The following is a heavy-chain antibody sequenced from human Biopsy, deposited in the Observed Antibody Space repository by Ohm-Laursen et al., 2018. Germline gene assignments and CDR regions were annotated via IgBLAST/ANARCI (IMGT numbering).Heavy chain of an antibody. CDR2: IYSSGRT. CDR1: GGSISDYF. Sequence: SETLSLTCTVSGGSISDYFWSWIRQPADKGLEYIGRIYSSGRTFYNPSLKSQVTMSVATSDNQFSLKLSSVTAADTAVYFCARDAYGDYDTYY. V-gene: IGHV4-4*07. J-gene: IGHJ6*03. D-gene: IGHD4-17*01. CDR3: ARDAYGDYDTYY.